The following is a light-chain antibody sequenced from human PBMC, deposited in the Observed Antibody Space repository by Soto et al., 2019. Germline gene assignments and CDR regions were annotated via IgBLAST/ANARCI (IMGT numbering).Light chain of an antibody. CDR1: QDISNY. J-gene: IGKJ4*01. CDR3: QLYISYL. V-gene: IGKV1-13*02. CDR2: DAS. Sequence: AIHFTPSPASLSASVGDRVSITCQASQDISNYLNWYQQRPGKAPKLLIYDASSLESGVPSRFSGSGSGTEFTLTISSLQPDDFATYYCQLYISYLFGGGTKVDIK.